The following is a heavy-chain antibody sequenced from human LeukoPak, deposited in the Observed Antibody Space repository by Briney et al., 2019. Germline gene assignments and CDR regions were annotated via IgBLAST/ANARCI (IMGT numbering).Heavy chain of an antibody. CDR1: GFTFSSYG. CDR3: ARDSETYYDFWSGYYGSFDY. CDR2: IRYDGSNK. D-gene: IGHD3-3*01. J-gene: IGHJ4*02. Sequence: GGSLRLSCAASGFTFSSYGMHWVRQAPGKGLEWVAFIRYDGSNKYYADSVKGRFTISRDNSKNTLYLQMNSLRAEDTAVYYCARDSETYYDFWSGYYGSFDYWGQGTLVTVSS. V-gene: IGHV3-30*02.